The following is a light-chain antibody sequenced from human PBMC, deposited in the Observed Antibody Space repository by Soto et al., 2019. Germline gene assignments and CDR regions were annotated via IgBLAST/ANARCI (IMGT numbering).Light chain of an antibody. CDR2: NNN. Sequence: QSVLTQPPSASGTPGQRVTISCSGSSSNIGTNTVNWYQQLPGTAPKLLIYNNNQRPSGVPDRFSGSKSGTSASLAISGLQSDIEADYYCAAWDDSLNGYVFGIGTKVTGL. V-gene: IGLV1-44*01. CDR3: AAWDDSLNGYV. CDR1: SSNIGTNT. J-gene: IGLJ1*01.